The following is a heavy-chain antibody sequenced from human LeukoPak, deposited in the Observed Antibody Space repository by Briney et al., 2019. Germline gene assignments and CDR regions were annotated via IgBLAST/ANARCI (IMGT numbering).Heavy chain of an antibody. CDR3: ARDGEGATDFDY. D-gene: IGHD1-26*01. Sequence: GASVKVSCTASGYTLTSYGISWVRQAPGQGREWMGWINAYNGYTNYAQKFQGRVTMTTDTSTSTAYMELRSLRSDDTAVYYCARDGEGATDFDYWGQGTLVTVSS. CDR1: GYTLTSYG. J-gene: IGHJ4*02. V-gene: IGHV1-18*01. CDR2: INAYNGYT.